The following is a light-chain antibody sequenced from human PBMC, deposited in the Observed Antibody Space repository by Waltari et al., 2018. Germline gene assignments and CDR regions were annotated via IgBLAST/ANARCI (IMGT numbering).Light chain of an antibody. V-gene: IGKV3-20*01. Sequence: EIVLTQSPGTLSLSPGERATLSCRASQSVTSISLTWYQQKLGQAPRLLIYGTSTRATRIPDRFIGSGSGTDFALTISRLEPEDFAVYYCQQYDGEVVTFGGGTKVEI. CDR3: QQYDGEVVT. J-gene: IGKJ4*01. CDR2: GTS. CDR1: QSVTSIS.